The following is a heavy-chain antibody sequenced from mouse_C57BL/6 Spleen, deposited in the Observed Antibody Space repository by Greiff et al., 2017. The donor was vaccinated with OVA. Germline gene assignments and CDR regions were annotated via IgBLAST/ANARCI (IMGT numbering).Heavy chain of an antibody. V-gene: IGHV1-15*01. CDR3: TRAYGSSYEGY. CDR2: IDPETGGT. D-gene: IGHD1-1*01. CDR1: GYTFTDYE. Sequence: QVQLQQSGAELVRPGASVTLSCKASGYTFTDYEMHWVKQTPVHGLEWIGAIDPETGGTAYNQKFQGKAILTADKSSSTAYMELRSLTSEDSAVYYCTRAYGSSYEGYWGQGTTLTVSS. J-gene: IGHJ2*01.